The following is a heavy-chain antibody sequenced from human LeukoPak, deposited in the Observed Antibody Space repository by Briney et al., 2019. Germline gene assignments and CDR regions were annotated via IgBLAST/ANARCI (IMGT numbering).Heavy chain of an antibody. CDR1: GFTFSSYG. D-gene: IGHD2-15*01. J-gene: IGHJ3*01. V-gene: IGHV3-23*01. CDR2: ISGSGGST. CDR3: ANTRYKLRVVVAATSDEY. Sequence: AGGSLRLSCAASGFTFSSYGMSWVRQAPGKGLEWVSAISGSGGSTYYADSVKGRFTISRDNSKNTLYLQMNSLRAEDTAVYYCANTRYKLRVVVAATSDEYWGQGTMVTVSS.